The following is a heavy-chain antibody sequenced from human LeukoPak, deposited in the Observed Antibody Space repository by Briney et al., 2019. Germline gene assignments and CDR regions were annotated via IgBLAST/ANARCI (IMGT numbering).Heavy chain of an antibody. J-gene: IGHJ3*02. Sequence: SVKVSCKASGGTFSRYVISWVRQAPGQGREWMGGIFPIFGTANYAQNFQGRVTITADKSTSTAYMELSSLRSDDTAVYYCARIRQWVSHDAFDIWGQGTMVTVSS. CDR1: GGTFSRYV. V-gene: IGHV1-69*06. CDR3: ARIRQWVSHDAFDI. CDR2: IFPIFGTA. D-gene: IGHD6-19*01.